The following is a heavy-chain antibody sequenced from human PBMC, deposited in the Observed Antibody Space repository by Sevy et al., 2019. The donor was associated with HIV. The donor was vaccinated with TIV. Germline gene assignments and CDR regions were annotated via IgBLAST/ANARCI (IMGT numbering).Heavy chain of an antibody. CDR1: GGSISSYY. D-gene: IGHD3-22*01. Sequence: SEILSLTCTVSGGSISSYYWSWIRQPAGKGLEWIGRIYTSGSTNYNPSLKSRVTMSVDTSKNQFSLKLSSVTAADTAVYYCPTDLSASITMIVEGAFDIWGQGTMVTVSS. CDR3: PTDLSASITMIVEGAFDI. V-gene: IGHV4-4*07. J-gene: IGHJ3*02. CDR2: IYTSGST.